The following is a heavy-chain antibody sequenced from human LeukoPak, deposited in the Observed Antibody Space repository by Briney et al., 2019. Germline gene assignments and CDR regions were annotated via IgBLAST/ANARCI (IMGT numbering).Heavy chain of an antibody. CDR3: ARQGIENWFDP. D-gene: IGHD2-15*01. CDR1: GFTFSSYS. CDR2: ISSSSSYI. V-gene: IGHV3-21*01. J-gene: IGHJ5*02. Sequence: SGGSLRLSCAASGFTFSSYSMNWVRQAPGRGLEWVSSISSSSSYIYYADSVKGRFTISRDNAKNSLYLQMNSLRAEDTAVYYCARQGIENWFDPWGQGTLVTVSS.